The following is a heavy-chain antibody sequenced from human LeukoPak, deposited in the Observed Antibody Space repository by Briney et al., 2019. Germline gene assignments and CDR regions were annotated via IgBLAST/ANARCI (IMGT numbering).Heavy chain of an antibody. V-gene: IGHV3-7*01. D-gene: IGHD5-12*01. CDR3: VRDAGYSGYMINDI. CDR1: EFTLTNYL. CDR2: INQHGSET. J-gene: IGHJ3*02. Sequence: GGSLRLSCVASEFTLTNYLMSWVRQAPGKGLEWVAYINQHGSETFYVDSVKGRFTISRDNTKNSLYLQMNSLRPEDTALYYCVRDAGYSGYMINDIWGQGTMVTVSS.